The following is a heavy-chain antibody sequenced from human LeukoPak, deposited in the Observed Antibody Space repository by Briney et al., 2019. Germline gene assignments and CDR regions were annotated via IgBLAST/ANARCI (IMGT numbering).Heavy chain of an antibody. J-gene: IGHJ4*02. Sequence: SGPTLVKPTQTLTLTCTFSGFSLNTNAVAVGWVRQPPGQALEWLTFIYGNDDKRYSPPLASRLTITKDTSKNQVVLTMTDMDYVDTATYYCVHRTTVTSVDHWGQETLVTVSS. CDR3: VHRTTVTSVDH. CDR2: IYGNDDK. D-gene: IGHD4-17*01. V-gene: IGHV2-5*01. CDR1: GFSLNTNAVA.